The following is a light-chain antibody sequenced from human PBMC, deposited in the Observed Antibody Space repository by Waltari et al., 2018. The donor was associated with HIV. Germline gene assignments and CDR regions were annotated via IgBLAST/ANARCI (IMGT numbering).Light chain of an antibody. CDR1: SSDVRGYNY. J-gene: IGLJ3*02. Sequence: QSALTQPASVSGSPGQSITTPCTGTSSDVRGYNYVSWYQQHPGKAPKLMIYDVSNRPSGVSNRFSGSKSGNTASLTISGLQAEDEADYYCSSYTSSSTLVFGGGTKLTVL. CDR2: DVS. V-gene: IGLV2-14*01. CDR3: SSYTSSSTLV.